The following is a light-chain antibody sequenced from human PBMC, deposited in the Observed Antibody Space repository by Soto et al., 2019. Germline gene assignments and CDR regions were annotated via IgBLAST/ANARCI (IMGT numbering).Light chain of an antibody. CDR2: DTF. V-gene: IGKV1-5*01. CDR1: QSISSW. J-gene: IGKJ5*01. CDR3: QQLNSYPIT. Sequence: DIQMTQSASSLSASVGDRVSITCRASQSISSWLAWYQQKPGKAPKLLMFDTFSLESGVPSRFSGSRSGTEFNLTISSLQTEDFATYYCQQLNSYPITFGQGTRLEIK.